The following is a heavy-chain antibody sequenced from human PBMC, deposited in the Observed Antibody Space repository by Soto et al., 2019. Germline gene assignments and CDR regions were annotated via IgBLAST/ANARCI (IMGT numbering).Heavy chain of an antibody. CDR3: ARDLEDTAMVRVPYYYYGMDV. CDR2: INPNSGGT. CDR1: GYTFTGYY. Sequence: ASVKVSCKASGYTFTGYYMHWVRQAPGQGLEWMGWINPNSGGTNYAQKFQGWVTMTRDTSISTAYMELSRLRSDDTAVYYCARDLEDTAMVRVPYYYYGMDVWGQGTTVTVS. J-gene: IGHJ6*02. V-gene: IGHV1-2*04. D-gene: IGHD5-18*01.